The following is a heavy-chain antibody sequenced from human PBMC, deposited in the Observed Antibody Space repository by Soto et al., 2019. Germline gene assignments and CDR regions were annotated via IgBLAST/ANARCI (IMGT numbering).Heavy chain of an antibody. CDR3: PRRLGEKNYDFWSGYYHGMDV. J-gene: IGHJ6*02. CDR1: GYSFTSCW. Sequence: GESLKISCKGSGYSFTSCWIGWVRQMPGKGLVWMGIIYPGDSDTRYSPSFQGQVTISADKSISTAYLQWSSLKASDTAMYYCPRRLGEKNYDFWSGYYHGMDVWGQGTTVTVSS. CDR2: IYPGDSDT. V-gene: IGHV5-51*01. D-gene: IGHD3-3*01.